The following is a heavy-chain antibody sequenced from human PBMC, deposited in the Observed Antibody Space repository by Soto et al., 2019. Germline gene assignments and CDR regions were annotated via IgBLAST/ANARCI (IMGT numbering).Heavy chain of an antibody. V-gene: IGHV4-61*01. J-gene: IGHJ4*02. D-gene: IGHD3-22*01. Sequence: PSETLSLTCTVSGGSVSSSSYYWSWIRLPPGTGLEWIGYIYTTGTTNYNPSLKSRVTISVHTSKNQFSLKLSSVTAADTAVYYCARAVSGYYYDSSGLFDYWGQGTLVTVS. CDR3: ARAVSGYYYDSSGLFDY. CDR2: IYTTGTT. CDR1: GGSVSSSSYY.